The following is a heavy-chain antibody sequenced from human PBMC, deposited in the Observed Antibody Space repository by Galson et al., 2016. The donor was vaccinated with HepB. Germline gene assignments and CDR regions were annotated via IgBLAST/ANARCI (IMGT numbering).Heavy chain of an antibody. CDR2: IWHDGSNT. D-gene: IGHD5-12*01. CDR3: ARAKYGGYLKPFDY. Sequence: SLRLSCAASGFTFSSYAMHWVRQAPGKGLEWVAVIWHDGSNTYCAESVKGRFTISRDNAKNTLYLQMNSLRAEDTAVYYCARAKYGGYLKPFDYWGQGTLATVSS. CDR1: GFTFSSYA. J-gene: IGHJ4*02. V-gene: IGHV3-33*01.